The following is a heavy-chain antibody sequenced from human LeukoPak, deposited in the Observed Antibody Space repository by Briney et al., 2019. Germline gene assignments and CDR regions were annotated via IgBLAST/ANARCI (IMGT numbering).Heavy chain of an antibody. CDR2: INPSGGST. CDR1: GYTFTSYY. Sequence: ASVKVSCKASGYTFTSYYMHWVRQAPGQGLEWMGIINPSGGSTSYAQKFQGRVTMTRDTSTSTVYMELSGLRSEDTAVYYCARDQYDSSGYDSPDAFDIWGQGTMVTASS. J-gene: IGHJ3*02. CDR3: ARDQYDSSGYDSPDAFDI. D-gene: IGHD3-22*01. V-gene: IGHV1-46*01.